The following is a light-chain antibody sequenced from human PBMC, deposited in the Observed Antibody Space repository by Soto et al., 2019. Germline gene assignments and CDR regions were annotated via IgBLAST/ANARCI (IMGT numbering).Light chain of an antibody. V-gene: IGKV3-15*01. CDR3: QQYNNWPPS. Sequence: EIVMTQSPSTLSVSPGERATLSCRASQSVSSNLAWYQQKPGQAPRLLIYGASTMDTGIPARFSGSGSGTEFTLTISSLQSEDFAVYYCQQYNNWPPSFGQGTKLEIK. CDR2: GAS. CDR1: QSVSSN. J-gene: IGKJ2*01.